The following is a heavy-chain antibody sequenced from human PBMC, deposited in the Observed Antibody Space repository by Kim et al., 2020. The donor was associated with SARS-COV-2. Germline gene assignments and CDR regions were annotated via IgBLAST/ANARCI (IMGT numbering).Heavy chain of an antibody. Sequence: GESLKISCKGSGYSFTSYWISWVRQMPGKGLEWMGRIDPSDSYTNYSPSFQGHVTISADKSISTAYLQWSSLKASDTAMYYCARPYYYDSSGYENWFDPWGQGTLVTVSS. J-gene: IGHJ5*02. CDR1: GYSFTSYW. V-gene: IGHV5-10-1*01. CDR2: IDPSDSYT. D-gene: IGHD3-22*01. CDR3: ARPYYYDSSGYENWFDP.